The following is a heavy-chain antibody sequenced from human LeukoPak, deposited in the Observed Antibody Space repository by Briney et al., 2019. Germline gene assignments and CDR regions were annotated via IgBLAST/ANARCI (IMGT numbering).Heavy chain of an antibody. D-gene: IGHD6-6*01. Sequence: VKPSETLSLTCTASGGSISSYYWSWIRQPAGKGLEWIGRIYTSGSTNYNPSLKSRVTMSVDTSKNQFSLKLSSVTAADTAVYYCARVGGSSSYYYYGMDVWGQGTTVTVSS. CDR2: IYTSGST. CDR3: ARVGGSSSYYYYGMDV. CDR1: GGSISSYY. V-gene: IGHV4-4*07. J-gene: IGHJ6*02.